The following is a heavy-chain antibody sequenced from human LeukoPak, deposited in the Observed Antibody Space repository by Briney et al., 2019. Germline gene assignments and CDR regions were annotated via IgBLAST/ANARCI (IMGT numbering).Heavy chain of an antibody. V-gene: IGHV5-51*01. CDR2: IYPGDSDT. J-gene: IGHJ5*02. CDR3: ARLHSLGAARPGWFDP. Sequence: GESLKISCKGSGYSFTSYWIGWVRQMPGKGLEWMGIIYPGDSDTRYSPSFQGQATISADKSISTAYLQWSSLKASDTAMYYCARLHSLGAARPGWFDPWGQGTLVTVSS. D-gene: IGHD6-6*01. CDR1: GYSFTSYW.